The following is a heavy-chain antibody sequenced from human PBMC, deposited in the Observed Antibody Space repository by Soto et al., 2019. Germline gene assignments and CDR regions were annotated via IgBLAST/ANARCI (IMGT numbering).Heavy chain of an antibody. V-gene: IGHV4-39*01. CDR1: GGSISSSSYY. CDR3: ARGGGSYHIDY. Sequence: SETLSLTCTVSGGSISSSSYYWGWIRQPPGKGLEWIGSIYYSGSTYYNPSLKSRVTISVDTSKNQFSLKLSSVTAADTAVYYCARGGGSYHIDYWGQGTLVTSPQ. CDR2: IYYSGST. J-gene: IGHJ4*02. D-gene: IGHD1-26*01.